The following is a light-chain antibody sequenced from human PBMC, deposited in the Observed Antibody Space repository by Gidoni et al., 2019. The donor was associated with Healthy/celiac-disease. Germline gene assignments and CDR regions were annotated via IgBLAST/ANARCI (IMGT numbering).Light chain of an antibody. V-gene: IGKV3-20*01. J-gene: IGKJ4*01. CDR1: QSVSSSY. CDR3: QQYGSSSLT. Sequence: EIVLTPSPGTLSLSPGERATLSCRASQSVSSSYLAWYQQKPGQAPRLLIYGASSRATGIPDRCSGSGSGTDFTLTIRRLEPEDFAVYYWQQYGSSSLTFGGGTKVEIK. CDR2: GAS.